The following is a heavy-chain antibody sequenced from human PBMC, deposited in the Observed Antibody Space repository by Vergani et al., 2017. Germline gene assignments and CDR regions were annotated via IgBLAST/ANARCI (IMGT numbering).Heavy chain of an antibody. CDR2: MNPNSGGT. CDR3: ARGQWLPTLSFDY. Sequence: QVQLVQSGAEVKKPGASVKVSCKASGYTFTSYDINWVRQATGQGLEWMGWMNPNSGGTNYAQKFQGRVTMTRDTSISTAYMELSRLRSDDTAVYYCARGQWLPTLSFDYWGQGTLVTVSS. J-gene: IGHJ4*02. D-gene: IGHD6-19*01. CDR1: GYTFTSYD. V-gene: IGHV1-2*02.